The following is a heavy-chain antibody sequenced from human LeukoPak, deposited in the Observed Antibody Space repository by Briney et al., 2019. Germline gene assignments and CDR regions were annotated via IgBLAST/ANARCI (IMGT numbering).Heavy chain of an antibody. CDR3: ATDLIVGPTTDLDY. D-gene: IGHD1-26*01. Sequence: ASVKVSCKVSGYTLTELPIHWVRQAPGKGLEWMGGFDPKDGGTIYARNFQGRVTLTEDTSTDTAYMELSSLRSEDTAVYYCATDLIVGPTTDLDYWGQGTLVTVSS. V-gene: IGHV1-24*01. CDR1: GYTLTELP. CDR2: FDPKDGGT. J-gene: IGHJ4*02.